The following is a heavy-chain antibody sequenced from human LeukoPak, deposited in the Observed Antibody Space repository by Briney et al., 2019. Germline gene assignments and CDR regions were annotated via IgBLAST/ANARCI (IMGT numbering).Heavy chain of an antibody. V-gene: IGHV1-8*01. CDR3: ARAMRITMIVVVLYYMDV. Sequence: GASVKVSCKASEYTFTSYDINWVRQATGQGLEWMGWMNPNSGNTGYAQKFQGRVTMTRNTSMSTAYMELSSLRSEDTAVYYCARAMRITMIVVVLYYMDVWGKGTTVTVSS. CDR1: EYTFTSYD. D-gene: IGHD3-22*01. J-gene: IGHJ6*03. CDR2: MNPNSGNT.